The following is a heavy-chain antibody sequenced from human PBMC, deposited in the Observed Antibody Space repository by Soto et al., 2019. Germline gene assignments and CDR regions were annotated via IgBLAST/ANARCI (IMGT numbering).Heavy chain of an antibody. D-gene: IGHD2-2*01. J-gene: IGHJ4*02. Sequence: QVQLVQSGAEVKKPGSSVKVSCKASGGTFSSYTISWVRQAPGQGLEWMGRIIPILGIANYAQKFQGRVTITADKSTSTAYMELSSLRSEDTGVYYCAKARNYCSSTSCYERHFGHWGQGTLVTVSS. CDR3: AKARNYCSSTSCYERHFGH. V-gene: IGHV1-69*02. CDR1: GGTFSSYT. CDR2: IIPILGIA.